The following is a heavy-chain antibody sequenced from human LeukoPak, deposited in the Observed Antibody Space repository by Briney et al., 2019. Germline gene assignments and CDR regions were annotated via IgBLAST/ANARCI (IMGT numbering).Heavy chain of an antibody. CDR2: ISSSGSTI. CDR1: GFTFSSYE. Sequence: GGSLRLSCAASGFTFSSYEMNWVRQAPGKGLEWVSYISSSGSTIYYADSVKGRFTISRDNAKNSLYLQMNSLGAEDTAVYYCATEGYRDSYWDQGTLVTVSS. CDR3: ATEGYRDSY. D-gene: IGHD6-13*01. J-gene: IGHJ4*02. V-gene: IGHV3-48*03.